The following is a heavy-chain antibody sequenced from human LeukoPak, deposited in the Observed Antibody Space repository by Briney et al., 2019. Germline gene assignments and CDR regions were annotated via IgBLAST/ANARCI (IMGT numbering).Heavy chain of an antibody. V-gene: IGHV4-59*02. Sequence: PSETLSLTCGVSGDSVSGYYWSWIRRPPEKGLEWIGYIHSSGSTNYSPSLKSRLALSVDTSKNQFSLNLNSVTAADTAVYYCARPVNYYDSSGQFDYWGQGTLVTVSS. CDR3: ARPVNYYDSSGQFDY. CDR1: GDSVSGYY. CDR2: IHSSGST. J-gene: IGHJ4*02. D-gene: IGHD3-22*01.